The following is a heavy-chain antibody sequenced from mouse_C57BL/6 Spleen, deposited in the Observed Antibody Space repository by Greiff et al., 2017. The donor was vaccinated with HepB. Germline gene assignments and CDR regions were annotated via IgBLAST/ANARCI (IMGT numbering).Heavy chain of an antibody. V-gene: IGHV1-52*01. D-gene: IGHD2-4*01. CDR3: ARSGDYDAGGLDY. J-gene: IGHJ2*01. CDR2: IDPSDSET. Sequence: QVQLQQPGAELVRPGSSVKLSCKASGYTFTSYWMHWVKQRPIQGLEWIGNIDPSDSETHYNQKFKDKATLTVDKSSSTAYMQLSSLTSEDSAVYYCARSGDYDAGGLDYWGQGTTLTVSS. CDR1: GYTFTSYW.